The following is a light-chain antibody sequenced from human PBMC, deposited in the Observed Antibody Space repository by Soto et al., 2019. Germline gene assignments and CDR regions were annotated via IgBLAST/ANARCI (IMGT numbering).Light chain of an antibody. Sequence: DIQMTQSPSTLSASVGDRATFTCRASQSITDWLAWYQQKPGKAPKFLIYKASNLEGGVPSRFSGSGSGTEFTLTISSVQSDDFATYYCQYWDDYSWTFGQGTKVEIK. J-gene: IGKJ1*01. CDR2: KAS. CDR1: QSITDW. V-gene: IGKV1-5*03. CDR3: QYWDDYSWT.